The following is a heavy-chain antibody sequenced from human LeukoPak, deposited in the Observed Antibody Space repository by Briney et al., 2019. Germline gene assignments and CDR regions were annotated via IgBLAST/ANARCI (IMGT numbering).Heavy chain of an antibody. D-gene: IGHD6-19*01. V-gene: IGHV3-9*01. CDR2: ISWNSGSI. CDR1: GFTFDDYA. CDR3: AKEQGHQWLVLFAFDI. J-gene: IGHJ3*02. Sequence: GRSLRLSCAASGFTFDDYAMHWVRQAPGKGLEWVSGISWNSGSIGYADSVKGRFTISRDNAKNSLYLQMNSLRAEDTALYYCAKEQGHQWLVLFAFDIWGQGTMVTVSS.